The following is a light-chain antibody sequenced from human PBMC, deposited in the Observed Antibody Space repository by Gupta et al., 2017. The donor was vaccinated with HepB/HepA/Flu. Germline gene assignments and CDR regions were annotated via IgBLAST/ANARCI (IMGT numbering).Light chain of an antibody. CDR3: VQSLQTPT. Sequence: EIVMTQSPLSLPVTPGEPAFISCRSSQSLRHSNGYTYLDWYLQKPGQSPQLLIYLAYNRASGVPDRFGGSGSGTDFTLKITRVEAEDVGVYYCVQSLQTPTFGPGTKVDI. CDR1: QSLRHSNGYTY. J-gene: IGKJ3*01. CDR2: LAY. V-gene: IGKV2-28*01.